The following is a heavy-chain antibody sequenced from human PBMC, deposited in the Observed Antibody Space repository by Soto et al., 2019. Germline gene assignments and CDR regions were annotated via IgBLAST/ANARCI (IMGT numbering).Heavy chain of an antibody. J-gene: IGHJ4*02. Sequence: ASVKVSCKASGYTFTSYGISWVRQAPGQGLEWMGWISAYNGNTNYARKLQGRVTMTTDTSTNTAYMELRSLRSDDTAVYYCARLLSPYSSSSIFDYWGQGTLVTVSS. CDR2: ISAYNGNT. CDR1: GYTFTSYG. CDR3: ARLLSPYSSSSIFDY. D-gene: IGHD6-6*01. V-gene: IGHV1-18*01.